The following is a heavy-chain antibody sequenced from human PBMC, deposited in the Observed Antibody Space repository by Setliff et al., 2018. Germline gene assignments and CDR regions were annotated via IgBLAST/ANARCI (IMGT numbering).Heavy chain of an antibody. Sequence: PGGSLRLSCAASGFTFSNYDMKWVRQGAGKGLEGVSYIKRSGSSIYYADSVKGRFTISRDNAKNSLYLQMDSLRAEDTAVYYCVRTLFLQYYGGRSCGYFDYWGQGSLVTVSS. V-gene: IGHV3-48*03. J-gene: IGHJ4*02. CDR1: GFTFSNYD. CDR2: IKRSGSSI. D-gene: IGHD4-17*01. CDR3: VRTLFLQYYGGRSCGYFDY.